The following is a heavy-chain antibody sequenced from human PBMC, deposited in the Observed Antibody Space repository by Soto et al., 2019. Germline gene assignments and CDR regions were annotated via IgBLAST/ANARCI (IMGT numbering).Heavy chain of an antibody. D-gene: IGHD3-3*01. J-gene: IGHJ6*02. V-gene: IGHV4-31*03. Sequence: KPSETLSLTCTVSGGSISSGGYYWSWIRQHPGKGLEWIGYIYYSGSTYYNPSLKSRVTISVDTSKNQFSLKLSSVTAADTAVYYCARGRNFGVVRVYYHGMDVWGQGTTVTVSS. CDR1: GGSISSGGYY. CDR3: ARGRNFGVVRVYYHGMDV. CDR2: IYYSGST.